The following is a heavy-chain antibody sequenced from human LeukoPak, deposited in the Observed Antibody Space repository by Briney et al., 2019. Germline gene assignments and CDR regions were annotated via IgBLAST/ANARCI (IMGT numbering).Heavy chain of an antibody. Sequence: GGSLRLSCAASGFTFSSYSMNWVRQAPGKGLEWVSSISSSSSYIYYADSVKGRFTISRDNAKNSLYLQMNSLRAEDTAVYYCASLAGDYYDSSGYYFIDYWGQGTLVTVSS. CDR3: ASLAGDYYDSSGYYFIDY. D-gene: IGHD3-22*01. CDR1: GFTFSSYS. V-gene: IGHV3-21*01. J-gene: IGHJ4*02. CDR2: ISSSSSYI.